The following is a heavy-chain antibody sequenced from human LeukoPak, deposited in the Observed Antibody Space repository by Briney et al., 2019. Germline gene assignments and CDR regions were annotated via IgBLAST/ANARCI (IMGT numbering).Heavy chain of an antibody. V-gene: IGHV3-30*18. Sequence: GGSLRLSCAASGFTFSSYGMHWVRQAPGKGLEWVAVISYDGSNKYYADSVKGRFTISRDNSKNTLYLQMNSLRAEDTAVYYCAKDQVYYDSSGYYYEWFDPWGQGTLVTVSS. CDR3: AKDQVYYDSSGYYYEWFDP. CDR2: ISYDGSNK. D-gene: IGHD3-22*01. J-gene: IGHJ5*02. CDR1: GFTFSSYG.